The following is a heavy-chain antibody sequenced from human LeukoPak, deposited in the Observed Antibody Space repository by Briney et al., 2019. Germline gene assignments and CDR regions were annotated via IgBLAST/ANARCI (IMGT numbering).Heavy chain of an antibody. D-gene: IGHD2-15*01. J-gene: IGHJ4*02. CDR2: ISSSGSTI. CDR3: ARDVCSGGSCNSGGVY. Sequence: GGSLRPSCAASGFTFSDYYMSWIRHAPGERLEWVSYISSSGSTIYYADSVKGRFTISRDNAKHSLYLQMNSLRAEDTAVYYCARDVCSGGSCNSGGVYWGQGTLVTVSS. V-gene: IGHV3-11*04. CDR1: GFTFSDYY.